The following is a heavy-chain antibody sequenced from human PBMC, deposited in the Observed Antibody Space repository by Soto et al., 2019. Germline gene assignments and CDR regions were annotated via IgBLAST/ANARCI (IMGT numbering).Heavy chain of an antibody. CDR3: AGSEYGYAYYYYGMDV. CDR2: INPANGNT. Sequence: QVQLVQSGAEVKKPGASVKVSCKASGYTFTNYAIHWVRLAPGQRLEWMGWINPANGNTKYSQKFQGRVTITRDTTATAAYKERSSLRSEDTVVYCSAGSEYGYAYYYYGMDVWGQGTTDNVSS. V-gene: IGHV1-3*01. D-gene: IGHD5-18*01. CDR1: GYTFTNYA. J-gene: IGHJ6*02.